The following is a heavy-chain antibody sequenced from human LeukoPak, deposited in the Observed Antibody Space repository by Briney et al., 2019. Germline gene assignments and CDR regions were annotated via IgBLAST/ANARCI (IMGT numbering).Heavy chain of an antibody. V-gene: IGHV1-69*13. CDR3: ARPFLEWSPNDAFDI. D-gene: IGHD3-3*01. J-gene: IGHJ3*02. CDR2: IMPIFDTA. CDR1: GGTFSNYA. Sequence: GASVKFSCKASGGTFSNYAISCVRQAPGQGLEWMGGIMPIFDTADYAQKFQGRITITADESTSTVYMELSSLRSEDTAVYYCARPFLEWSPNDAFDIWGQGTVVTVSS.